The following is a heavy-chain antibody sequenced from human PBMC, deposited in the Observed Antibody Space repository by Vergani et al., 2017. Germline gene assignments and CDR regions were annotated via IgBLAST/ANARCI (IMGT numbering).Heavy chain of an antibody. CDR1: GFTFSSYA. CDR3: AREGYCSSTSCLGYYYYMDV. J-gene: IGHJ6*03. CDR2: IKSKTDGGTT. Sequence: EVQLVESGGGLVQPGGSLRLSCAASGFTFSSYAMHWVRQAPGKGLEWVGRIKSKTDGGTTDYAAPVKGRFTISRDDSKNTLYLQMNSLRAEDTAVYYCAREGYCSSTSCLGYYYYMDVWGKGTTVTVSS. V-gene: IGHV3-15*01. D-gene: IGHD2-2*01.